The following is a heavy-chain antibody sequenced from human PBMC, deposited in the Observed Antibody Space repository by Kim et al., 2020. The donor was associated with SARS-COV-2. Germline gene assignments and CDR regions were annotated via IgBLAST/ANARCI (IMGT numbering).Heavy chain of an antibody. D-gene: IGHD3-16*01. CDR1: GGSISGYY. J-gene: IGHJ4*02. V-gene: IGHV4-59*01. CDR2: VYYTGSTTGST. CDR3: ARRRYGYFDY. Sequence: SETLSLTCTFSGGSISGYYWSWIRQSSGKGLECIGFVYYTGSTTGSTNYSPSLRSRVTISLDTPNNQFSLELTSVTAADTAVYYCARRRYGYFDYWGQGTLVTVSS.